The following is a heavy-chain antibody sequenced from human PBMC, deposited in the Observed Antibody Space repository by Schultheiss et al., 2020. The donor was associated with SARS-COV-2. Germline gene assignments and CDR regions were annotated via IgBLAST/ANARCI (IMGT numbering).Heavy chain of an antibody. Sequence: SETLSLTCTVSGGSISSYYWSWIRQPPGKGLEWIGEINHSGSTNYNPSLKSRVTISLDTSKNQFSLNLSPVTAADTADYYCARGGGSCFSSSCYFDYWGQGVLVTVSS. J-gene: IGHJ4*02. CDR3: ARGGGSCFSSSCYFDY. V-gene: IGHV4-34*01. CDR1: GGSISSYY. CDR2: INHSGST. D-gene: IGHD2-15*01.